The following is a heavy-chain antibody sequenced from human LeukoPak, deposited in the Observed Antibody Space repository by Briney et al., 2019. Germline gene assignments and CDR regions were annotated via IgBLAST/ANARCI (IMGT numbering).Heavy chain of an antibody. CDR2: IDNDGNT. CDR3: VGSSGWPPY. J-gene: IGHJ4*02. D-gene: IGHD6-19*01. CDR1: GFSFKNCW. V-gene: IGHV3-74*03. Sequence: PGGSLRLSCAASGFSFKNCWMHWVRQAPGKGLEWVSRIDNDGNTKYADSVKGRFTISRDNAKNTLYLQMNSLRADDTAVYYCVGSSGWPPYWGQGSLVTVSS.